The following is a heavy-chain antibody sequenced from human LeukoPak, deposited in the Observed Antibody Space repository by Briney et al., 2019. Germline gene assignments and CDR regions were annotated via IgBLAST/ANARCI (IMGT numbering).Heavy chain of an antibody. CDR2: IYYSGST. J-gene: IGHJ4*02. CDR3: AREDSSGWYYFDY. V-gene: IGHV4-59*12. D-gene: IGHD6-19*01. CDR1: GGSISSYY. Sequence: SQTLSLTCTVSGGSISSYYWSWIRQPPGKVLEWIGYIYYSGSTNYNPSLKSRVNMSVDTSKNQFSLELSSVTAADTAVYYCAREDSSGWYYFDYWGQGTLVTVSS.